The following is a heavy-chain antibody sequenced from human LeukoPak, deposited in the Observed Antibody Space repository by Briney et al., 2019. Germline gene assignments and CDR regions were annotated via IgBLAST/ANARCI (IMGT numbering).Heavy chain of an antibody. CDR1: GGSISSYY. J-gene: IGHJ3*02. D-gene: IGHD3-22*01. CDR2: IYTSGKT. Sequence: NPSETLSLTCTVSGGSISSYYWSWIRQPAGKGLEWIGRIYTSGKTNYNPSLKSRVTMSLDTSKNQFSLKLSSVTAADTAVYYCAKDHYLYYYDNSGLDIWGQGTMVTVSS. CDR3: AKDHYLYYYDNSGLDI. V-gene: IGHV4-4*07.